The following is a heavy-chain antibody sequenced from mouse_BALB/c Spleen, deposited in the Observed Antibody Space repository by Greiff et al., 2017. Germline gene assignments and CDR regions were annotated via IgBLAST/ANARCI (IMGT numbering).Heavy chain of an antibody. CDR2: IWAGGST. J-gene: IGHJ3*01. CDR3: ATNYGNLAY. D-gene: IGHD2-1*01. CDR1: GFSLTSYG. V-gene: IGHV2-9*02. Sequence: QVQLKQSGPGLVAPSQSLSITCTVSGFSLTSYGVHWVRQPPGKGLEWLGVIWAGGSTNYNSALMSRLSISKDNSKSQVFLKMNSLQTDDTAMYYCATNYGNLAYWGQGTLVTVSA.